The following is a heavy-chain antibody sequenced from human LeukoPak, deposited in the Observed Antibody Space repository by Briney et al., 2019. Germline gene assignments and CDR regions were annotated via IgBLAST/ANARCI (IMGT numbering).Heavy chain of an antibody. CDR2: MYYSGST. Sequence: SETLSLTCTVSGGSISSYYWSWIRQPPGKGLEWIGSMYYSGSTNYKPSPKSRVTISVDTSKNQFSLKLSSVTAADTAVYYCARHAYYYDRSGSYEAFDIWGQGTMVTVSS. J-gene: IGHJ3*02. CDR1: GGSISSYY. CDR3: ARHAYYYDRSGSYEAFDI. V-gene: IGHV4-59*08. D-gene: IGHD3-22*01.